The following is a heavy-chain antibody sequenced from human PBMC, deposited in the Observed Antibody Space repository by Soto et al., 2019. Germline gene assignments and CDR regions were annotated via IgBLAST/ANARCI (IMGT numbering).Heavy chain of an antibody. CDR3: AKDQTCGTLRSPLLENWFEP. CDR1: GFTFSDYC. V-gene: IGHV3-30*18. D-gene: IGHD3-16*01. CDR2: ISSDGSHD. J-gene: IGHJ5*02. Sequence: GLYLRLSFAASGFTFSDYCMHWVRQTPGKGLEWVAVISSDGSHDFYTDSVKGRFTISRDNSKNTLYLQMNSLRTEETDVYFCAKDQTCGTLRSPLLENWFEPSGKRTQVAVS.